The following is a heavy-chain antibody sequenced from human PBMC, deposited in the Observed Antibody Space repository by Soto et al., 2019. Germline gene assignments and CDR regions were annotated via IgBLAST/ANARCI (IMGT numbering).Heavy chain of an antibody. D-gene: IGHD2-2*01. Sequence: LRLSCAASGFTFSNYWMNWVRQAPGKGLEWVANIKQDGSEKYFVDSVKGRFTISRDNAKNSLYLQMNSLRAEDTAVYYCARDLGRTAAGYYYYYAMDVWGQGTTVTVSS. V-gene: IGHV3-7*01. CDR3: ARDLGRTAAGYYYYYAMDV. CDR2: IKQDGSEK. CDR1: GFTFSNYW. J-gene: IGHJ6*02.